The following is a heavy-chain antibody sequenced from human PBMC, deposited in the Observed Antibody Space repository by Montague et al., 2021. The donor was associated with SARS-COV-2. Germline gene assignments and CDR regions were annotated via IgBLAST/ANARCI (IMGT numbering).Heavy chain of an antibody. J-gene: IGHJ3*02. CDR3: ARRHSSGSFGDASDI. Sequence: SETLSLTCTVSGGSIRSSSYYWGWIRQPPGKGLEWIGIIYYSGSTYYNPSLKSRVTISVDTSKNQFSLKLNSVAAADTAVYYCARRHSSGSFGDASDIWGQGTMVTVSS. CDR2: IYYSGST. V-gene: IGHV4-39*01. D-gene: IGHD6-19*01. CDR1: GGSIRSSSYY.